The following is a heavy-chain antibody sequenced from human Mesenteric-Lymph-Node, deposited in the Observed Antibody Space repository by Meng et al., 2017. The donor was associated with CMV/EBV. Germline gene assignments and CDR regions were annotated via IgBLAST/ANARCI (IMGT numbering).Heavy chain of an antibody. V-gene: IGHV4/OR15-8*01. CDR1: GGSINSANW. J-gene: IGHJ5*02. D-gene: IGHD3-10*01. Sequence: SETLSLTCVVSGGSINSANWWSWVRQPPGKGLEWIGQIFHTGSANYNPSLKSRVTISVDWSKIQFSLKLNSVTAADTAVYYCARVIHWGGGLDLWGQGALVTVSS. CDR3: ARVIHWGGGLDL. CDR2: IFHTGSA.